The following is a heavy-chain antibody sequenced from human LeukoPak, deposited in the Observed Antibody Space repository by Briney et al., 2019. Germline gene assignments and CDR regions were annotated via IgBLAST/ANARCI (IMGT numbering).Heavy chain of an antibody. Sequence: PGGSLRLSCVGSGFTFSSYWMHWVRQAPGKGLVWVSHINSDGSTTNYADSVKGRFTISRDNSKNTLYLQMNSLRVEDTAVYYCAKGSGSGDNYPFDIWGQGTMVTASS. D-gene: IGHD7-27*01. CDR2: INSDGSTT. V-gene: IGHV3-74*01. CDR3: AKGSGSGDNYPFDI. CDR1: GFTFSSYW. J-gene: IGHJ3*02.